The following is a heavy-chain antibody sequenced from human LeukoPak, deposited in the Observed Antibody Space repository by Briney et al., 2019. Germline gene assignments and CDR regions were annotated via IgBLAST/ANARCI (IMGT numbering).Heavy chain of an antibody. CDR1: GYTFTGYY. CDR3: AAYDSSGHYYFDY. J-gene: IGHJ4*02. V-gene: IGHV1-2*02. Sequence: ASVKASCKASGYTFTGYYMLWVRQAPGQGLEWMGWINPNSGGTNYAQKFQGRVTMTRDTSISTAYMELSRLRSDDTAVYYCAAYDSSGHYYFDYWGQGTLVTVSS. CDR2: INPNSGGT. D-gene: IGHD3-22*01.